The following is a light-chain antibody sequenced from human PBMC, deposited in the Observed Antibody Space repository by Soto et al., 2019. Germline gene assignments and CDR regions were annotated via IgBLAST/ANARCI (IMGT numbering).Light chain of an antibody. Sequence: QSALTQPASVSGSPGQSITISCTGTSSDVGGYNYVSWYQQHPGKAPKLMIYEVSNRPSGVSNRFAGSKSGNTPSLTISGHQAEDEADYYCSSYTSSSTLHVFGTGTKLTVL. V-gene: IGLV2-14*01. CDR3: SSYTSSSTLHV. J-gene: IGLJ1*01. CDR2: EVS. CDR1: SSDVGGYNY.